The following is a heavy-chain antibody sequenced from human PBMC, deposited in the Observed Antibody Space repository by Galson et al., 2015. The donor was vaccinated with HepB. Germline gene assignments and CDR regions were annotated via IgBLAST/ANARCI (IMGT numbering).Heavy chain of an antibody. CDR2: ISYDGSNK. V-gene: IGHV3-30-3*01. D-gene: IGHD2-15*01. Sequence: SLRLSCAASGFTFSSYAMHWVRQAPGKGLEWVAVISYDGSNKYYADSVKGRFTISRDNSKNTLYLQMNSLRAEDTAVYYCARDRCGSCYYFDYWGQGTLVTVSS. CDR1: GFTFSSYA. CDR3: ARDRCGSCYYFDY. J-gene: IGHJ4*02.